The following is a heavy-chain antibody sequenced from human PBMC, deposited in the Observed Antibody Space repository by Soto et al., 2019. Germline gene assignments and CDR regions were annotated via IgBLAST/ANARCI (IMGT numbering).Heavy chain of an antibody. CDR1: GFTFSSYA. CDR2: ISYDGSNK. CDR3: ARDDANWNYAGGQYGMDV. D-gene: IGHD1-7*01. Sequence: QVQLVESGGGVVQPGRSLRLSCAASGFTFSSYAMHWVRQAPGKGLEWVAVISYDGSNKYYADSVKGRFTISRDNSKNTLYLQMNSLRAEDTAVYYCARDDANWNYAGGQYGMDVWGQGTTVTVSS. V-gene: IGHV3-30-3*01. J-gene: IGHJ6*02.